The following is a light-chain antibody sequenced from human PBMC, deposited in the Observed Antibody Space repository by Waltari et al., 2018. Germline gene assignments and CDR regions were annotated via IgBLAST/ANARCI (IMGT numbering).Light chain of an antibody. CDR1: QDVSTW. V-gene: IGKV1-12*01. CDR2: AAS. J-gene: IGKJ4*01. Sequence: DIQMTQSPSSDSASIVARITISCRASQDVSTWVAWYQQKPGKAPNLLISAASSLQSGVPSRFSGSGSGTDFTLTISGLQPEDFTIYFCQQTDSFPLTFGGGTKVELK. CDR3: QQTDSFPLT.